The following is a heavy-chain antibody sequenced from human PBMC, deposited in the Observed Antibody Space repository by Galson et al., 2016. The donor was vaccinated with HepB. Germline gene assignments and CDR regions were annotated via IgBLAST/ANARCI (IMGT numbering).Heavy chain of an antibody. CDR2: IHYSGDT. J-gene: IGHJ5*02. CDR3: ATSPHGYALAP. Sequence: ETLSLTCTVSGGSISDHFWSWIRQPPGKGLEWIGLIHYSGDTKYNPSLKRRVTISVDTTKDKFSLKLPSVTAADTAVYYCATSPHGYALAPWGQGTLVTVSS. V-gene: IGHV4-59*11. CDR1: GGSISDHF. D-gene: IGHD5-18*01.